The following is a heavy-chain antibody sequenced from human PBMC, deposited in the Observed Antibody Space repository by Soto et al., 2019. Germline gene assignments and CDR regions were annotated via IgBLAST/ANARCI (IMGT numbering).Heavy chain of an antibody. V-gene: IGHV4-59*01. CDR2: IHYSGTT. D-gene: IGHD6-13*01. J-gene: IGHJ4*02. Sequence: PSETLSLTCTVCGGSMGNYFWTWIRQPPGKGLEWIGYIHYSGTTSFFPSYNPSLRSRVTISEDTSKNQFSLKLLSVTTADTAVYFCAAGEASSRNLAPYYLDFWGQGTLVTVSS. CDR3: AAGEASSRNLAPYYLDF. CDR1: GGSMGNYF.